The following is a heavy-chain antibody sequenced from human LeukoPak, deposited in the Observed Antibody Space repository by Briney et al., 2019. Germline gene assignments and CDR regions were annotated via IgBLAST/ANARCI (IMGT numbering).Heavy chain of an antibody. V-gene: IGHV3-21*01. CDR3: ARWGPMVRGVQFDY. CDR2: ISSSSSYI. CDR1: GFTFSSYS. J-gene: IGHJ4*02. Sequence: GGSLRPSCAASGFTFSSYSMNWVRQAPGKGLEWVSSISSSSSYIYYADSVKGRFTISRDNAKNSLYLQMNSLRAEDTAVYYCARWGPMVRGVQFDYWGQGTLVTVSS. D-gene: IGHD3-10*01.